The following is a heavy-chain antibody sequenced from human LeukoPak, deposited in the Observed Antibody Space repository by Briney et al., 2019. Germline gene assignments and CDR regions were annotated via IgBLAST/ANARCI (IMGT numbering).Heavy chain of an antibody. CDR3: VGAVFRLWYFDL. V-gene: IGHV4-39*01. Sequence: SETLSLTCTVSGGSISSSTYYWGWIRQPPGKGLEWIGSIYYSGSTYYNPSLKSRVTISVDTSKNQFSLKLSSVTAADTAVYYCVGAVFRLWYFDLWCRGTLVTVSS. D-gene: IGHD3/OR15-3a*01. CDR2: IYYSGST. J-gene: IGHJ2*01. CDR1: GGSISSSTYY.